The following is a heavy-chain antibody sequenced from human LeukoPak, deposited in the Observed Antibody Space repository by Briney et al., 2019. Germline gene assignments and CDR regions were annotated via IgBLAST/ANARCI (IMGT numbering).Heavy chain of an antibody. V-gene: IGHV4-59*01. CDR1: GGSISSYY. J-gene: IGHJ6*03. CDR2: IYYSGST. CDR3: ARGWFGEFYYYYYMDV. D-gene: IGHD3-10*01. Sequence: PSETLSLTCTVSGGSISSYYWSWIRQPPGKGLEWIGYIYYSGSTNYNPSLKSRVTISVDTSKNQFSLKLSSVAAADTAVYYCARGWFGEFYYYYYMDVWGKGTTVTISS.